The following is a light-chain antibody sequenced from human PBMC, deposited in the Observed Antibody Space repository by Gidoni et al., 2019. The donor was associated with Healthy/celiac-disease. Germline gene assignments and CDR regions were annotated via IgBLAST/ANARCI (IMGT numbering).Light chain of an antibody. CDR2: EDN. Sequence: NFMLTQPHSASESPGKTVTISCTRSSGSIASNSVQWYQQRPVSSPTTVIYEDNQRPSGVPDRFTGSIDSSSNSASLTISGLKTEDEADYYCQSYDSSNLWVFGGGTKLTVL. V-gene: IGLV6-57*01. J-gene: IGLJ3*02. CDR1: SGSIASNS. CDR3: QSYDSSNLWV.